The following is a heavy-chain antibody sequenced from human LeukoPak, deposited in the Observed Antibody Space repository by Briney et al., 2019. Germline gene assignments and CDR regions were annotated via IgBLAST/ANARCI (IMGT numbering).Heavy chain of an antibody. J-gene: IGHJ4*02. CDR2: IFYSGNT. V-gene: IGHV4-39*01. CDR1: GDYITTTNYY. Sequence: KPSQTLSLTCNVSGDYITTTNYYWARIRQPPGKGLEWITSIFYSGNTYYNPSLKSRVIISMDTSRKQISLKLSSVTATDTAFYYCARRSRLYKHETTGYHDSWGQGTLVTVSP. CDR3: ARRSRLYKHETTGYHDS. D-gene: IGHD3-3*02.